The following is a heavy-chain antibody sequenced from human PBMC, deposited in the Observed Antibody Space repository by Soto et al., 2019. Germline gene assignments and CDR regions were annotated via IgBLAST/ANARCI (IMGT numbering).Heavy chain of an antibody. CDR1: GGTFSSDA. Sequence: ASVKVSCKASGGTFSSDAISWVRQAPGQGLEWMGGIIPIFGTANYAQKFQGRVTITADESTSTAYMELSSLRSEDTAVYYCASKHLAYCGGDCPSIQYYGMDVWGQGTTVTVSS. V-gene: IGHV1-69*13. CDR2: IIPIFGTA. CDR3: ASKHLAYCGGDCPSIQYYGMDV. J-gene: IGHJ6*02. D-gene: IGHD2-21*02.